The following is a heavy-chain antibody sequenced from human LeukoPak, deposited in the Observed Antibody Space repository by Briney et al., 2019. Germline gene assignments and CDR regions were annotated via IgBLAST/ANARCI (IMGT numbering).Heavy chain of an antibody. CDR1: GYTFTGYY. D-gene: IGHD3-10*01. V-gene: IGHV1-2*02. CDR2: INPNSGGT. CDR3: ARRGYLGITMVRGVLTH. J-gene: IGHJ4*02. Sequence: ASVKVSCKASGYTFTGYYMHWVRQAPGQGLEWMGWINPNSGGTNYAQKFQGRVTMTRDTSISTAYMELSRLRSDDTAVYYCARRGYLGITMVRGVLTHWGQGTLVTVSS.